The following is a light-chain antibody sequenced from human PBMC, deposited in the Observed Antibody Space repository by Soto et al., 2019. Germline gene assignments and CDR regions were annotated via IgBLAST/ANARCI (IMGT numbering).Light chain of an antibody. Sequence: EIVMTQSPASLSVSPGERATLSCRASQSVSSNLAWYQQQPGQAPRLLIYGASTRATGIPARFSGSGSGTDFTLTISSLEPEDFAVYYCQQRSTWPLTLGQGTRLEI. CDR2: GAS. V-gene: IGKV3-11*01. J-gene: IGKJ5*01. CDR3: QQRSTWPLT. CDR1: QSVSSN.